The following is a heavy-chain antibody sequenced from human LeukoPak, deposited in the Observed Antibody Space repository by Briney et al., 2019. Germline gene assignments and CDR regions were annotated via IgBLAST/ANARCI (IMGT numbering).Heavy chain of an antibody. D-gene: IGHD3-10*01. J-gene: IGHJ4*02. CDR2: ISYDGSNK. CDR1: GFTFSDSP. Sequence: GGSLRLSCAASGFTFSDSPMYWVRQAPGKGLEWVAVISYDGSNKYYADSVKGRFTISRDNSRNTLDLQMNSLRVEDTAVYYCAKDPPESTLSGADNWGQGTLVTVSS. CDR3: AKDPPESTLSGADN. V-gene: IGHV3-30*04.